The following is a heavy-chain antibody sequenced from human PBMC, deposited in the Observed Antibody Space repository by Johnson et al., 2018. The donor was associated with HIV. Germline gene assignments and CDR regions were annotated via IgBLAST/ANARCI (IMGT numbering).Heavy chain of an antibody. CDR3: AREMAIAAAGHDAFDI. V-gene: IGHV3-23*04. CDR2: ISGSGDKT. Sequence: VQLVESGGGLVKPGGSLRLSCAASGFTFSGSAMHWVRQASGKGLEWVSGISGSGDKTYYADSVKGRFTISRDNSKNTVSLQMNSLRVEDTAVYYCAREMAIAAAGHDAFDIWGQGTLVTVSS. J-gene: IGHJ3*02. D-gene: IGHD6-13*01. CDR1: GFTFSGSA.